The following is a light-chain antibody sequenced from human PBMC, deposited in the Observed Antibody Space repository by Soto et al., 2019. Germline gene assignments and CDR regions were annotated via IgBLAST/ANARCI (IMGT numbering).Light chain of an antibody. CDR2: KAS. V-gene: IGKV1-5*03. CDR1: QSISSW. Sequence: DIQMTQSPSTLSASVGDRVTITCRASQSISSWLAWYQQKPGKAPKILIYKASSLESGVPSRFSGSGSGTEFTLTISSLQPDDFARHSCQPSNSSWTSGQGTKVDSK. CDR3: QPSNSSWT. J-gene: IGKJ1*01.